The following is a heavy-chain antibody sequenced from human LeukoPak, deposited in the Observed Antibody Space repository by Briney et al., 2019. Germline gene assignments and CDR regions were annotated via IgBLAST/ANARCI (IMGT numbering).Heavy chain of an antibody. CDR2: MIPILGIA. CDR3: ARAPYYYDSSGYYVDY. J-gene: IGHJ4*02. V-gene: IGHV1-69*04. Sequence: SVKVSCKASGGTFSSYAISWVRQAPGQGREWMGRMIPILGIANYAQKFQGRVTITADKSTSTAYMELSSLRSEDTAVYYCARAPYYYDSSGYYVDYWGQGTLVTVSS. CDR1: GGTFSSYA. D-gene: IGHD3-22*01.